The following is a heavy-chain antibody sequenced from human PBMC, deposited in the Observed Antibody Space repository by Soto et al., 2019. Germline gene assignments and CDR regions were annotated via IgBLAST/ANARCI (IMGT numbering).Heavy chain of an antibody. J-gene: IGHJ5*02. V-gene: IGHV4-30-4*01. CDR1: GASVSSGDYY. Sequence: SETLSLTCTVSGASVSSGDYYWSWIRQPPGKGLEWIGYIYHSGRTYYNPSLKSRVTISVDTSRNQFSLTLSSVAAADTAVYYCARVPLTATSAYYPNWFDPWGQGTLVTVSS. CDR2: IYHSGRT. D-gene: IGHD3-22*01. CDR3: ARVPLTATSAYYPNWFDP.